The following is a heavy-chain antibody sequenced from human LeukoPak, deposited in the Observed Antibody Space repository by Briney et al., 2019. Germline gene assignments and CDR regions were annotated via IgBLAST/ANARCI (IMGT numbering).Heavy chain of an antibody. CDR3: ARDPGGDHGPITMFDY. CDR1: GYTFPSYY. Sequence: ASVNVSCKASGYTFPSYYMHWVRQAPGQGLEWMGIINYSGGCTSYSQKFQGRVTITADKTTSTANMELSSLRSGDTAVYYCARDPGGDHGPITMFDYWGQGTLVTVSS. CDR2: INYSGGCT. J-gene: IGHJ4*02. V-gene: IGHV1-46*01. D-gene: IGHD3-10*01.